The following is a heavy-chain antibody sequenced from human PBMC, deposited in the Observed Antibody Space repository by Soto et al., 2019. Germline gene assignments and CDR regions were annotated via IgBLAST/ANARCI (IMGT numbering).Heavy chain of an antibody. CDR3: ARGRYGDY. D-gene: IGHD1-1*01. CDR2: ISAHNGNT. V-gene: IGHV1-18*01. Sequence: QVHLVQSGAEVKKPGASVKVSCKVSGYAFTTYGITWVRQAPGQGLEWMGWISAHNGNTNYAQKLQGRVNVTRDTSTSTAYMELRSLRSDDTAVYYCARGRYGDYWGQGALVTVSS. J-gene: IGHJ4*02. CDR1: GYAFTTYG.